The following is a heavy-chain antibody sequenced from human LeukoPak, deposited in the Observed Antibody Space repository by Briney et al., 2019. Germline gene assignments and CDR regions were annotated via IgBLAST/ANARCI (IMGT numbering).Heavy chain of an antibody. Sequence: GGSLRLSCAASGFTFNSYTMYWVRQAPGKGLEWVSSISSSSSHMFYADLVKGRFSISRDNAKNSLYLQMNSVRAEDTAVYYCVRDSGSSYGYYFLHWGQGTLVTVSS. CDR3: VRDSGSSYGYYFLH. CDR1: GFTFNSYT. J-gene: IGHJ1*01. V-gene: IGHV3-21*01. D-gene: IGHD1-26*01. CDR2: ISSSSSHM.